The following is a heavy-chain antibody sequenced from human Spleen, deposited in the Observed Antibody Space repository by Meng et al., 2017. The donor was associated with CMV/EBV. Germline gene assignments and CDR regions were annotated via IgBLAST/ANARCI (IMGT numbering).Heavy chain of an antibody. D-gene: IGHD5-12*01. CDR3: ARGHSGYDYYFDY. J-gene: IGHJ4*02. V-gene: IGHV4-34*01. CDR2: INHSGST. CDR1: GGSFSGYD. Sequence: QVQLHAGGERRLKPSEALSLTCAVYGGSFSGYDWSWIRQPPGKGLEWIGEINHSGSTNYNPSLKSRVTISVDTYKNQFSLKLSSVTAADTAVYYCARGHSGYDYYFDYWGQGTLVTVSS.